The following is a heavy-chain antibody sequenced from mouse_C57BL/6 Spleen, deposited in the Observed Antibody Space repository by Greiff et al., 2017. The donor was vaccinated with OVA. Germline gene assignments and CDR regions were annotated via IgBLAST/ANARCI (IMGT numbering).Heavy chain of an antibody. CDR2: INPSSGYT. V-gene: IGHV1-4*01. D-gene: IGHD3-3*01. Sequence: QVQLQQSGAELARPGASVNMSCKASGYTFTSYTMHWVKQRPGQGLEWIGYINPSSGYTKYNQKFKDKATLTADKSSSTAYMQLSSLTSEDSAVYYCAREEVTGRFDYWGQGTTLTVSS. CDR1: GYTFTSYT. J-gene: IGHJ2*01. CDR3: AREEVTGRFDY.